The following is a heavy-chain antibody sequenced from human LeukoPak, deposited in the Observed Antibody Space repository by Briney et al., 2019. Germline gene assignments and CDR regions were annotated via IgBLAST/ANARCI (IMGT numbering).Heavy chain of an antibody. CDR3: ARLTYDYVWGSYRTTYYFDY. D-gene: IGHD3-16*02. J-gene: IGHJ4*02. CDR1: GGSISSYY. CDR2: IYTSGST. Sequence: SETLSLTCTVSGGSISSYYWSWIRQPAGKGLEWIGRIYTSGSTNYNPSLKSRVTMSVDTSKNQFSLKLSSVTAADTAVYYCARLTYDYVWGSYRTTYYFDYWGQGTLVTVSS. V-gene: IGHV4-4*07.